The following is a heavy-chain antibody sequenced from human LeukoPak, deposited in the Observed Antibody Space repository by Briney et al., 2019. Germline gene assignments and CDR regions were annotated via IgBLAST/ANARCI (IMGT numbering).Heavy chain of an antibody. J-gene: IGHJ4*02. CDR3: ARASYYYGSGNADY. V-gene: IGHV1-8*01. Sequence: ASVTVSCKASGYTFTSYDINWVRQATGQGLEWMGWMNPNSGNTGYAQKFQGRVTMTRNTSISTAYMELSSLRSEDTAVYYCARASYYYGSGNADYWGQGTLVTVSS. D-gene: IGHD3-10*01. CDR2: MNPNSGNT. CDR1: GYTFTSYD.